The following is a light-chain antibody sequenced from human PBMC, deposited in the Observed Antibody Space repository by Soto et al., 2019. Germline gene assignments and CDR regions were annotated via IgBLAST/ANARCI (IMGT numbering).Light chain of an antibody. V-gene: IGKV3-15*01. Sequence: EIVMTQSPATLSVSPGERATLSCRPSRSFATNLAWYQKKPGRAPRFLIYVASTRATGIPARFSGSGSGTEFTLTINNLQSEDFAVYYCQQYNNWPLLTFGGGTKVEIK. J-gene: IGKJ4*01. CDR2: VAS. CDR1: RSFATN. CDR3: QQYNNWPLLT.